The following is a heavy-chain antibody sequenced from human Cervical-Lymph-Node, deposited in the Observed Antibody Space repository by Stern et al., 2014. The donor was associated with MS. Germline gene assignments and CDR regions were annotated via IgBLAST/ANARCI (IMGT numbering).Heavy chain of an antibody. CDR2: LYYSGNT. CDR1: GGSISSNY. CDR3: ARHGPPRRRDDSNHPNFDY. Sequence: QVQLQESGPGLVKPSETLSLTCTVSGGSISSNYWSWIRQPPGKGLEWIGYLYYSGNTNYNPSLKSRVTTSVDTSTNQFSLSLSSVPAADTAVYYCARHGPPRRRDDSNHPNFDYWGPGTLVAVSS. D-gene: IGHD5-24*01. V-gene: IGHV4-59*08. J-gene: IGHJ4*02.